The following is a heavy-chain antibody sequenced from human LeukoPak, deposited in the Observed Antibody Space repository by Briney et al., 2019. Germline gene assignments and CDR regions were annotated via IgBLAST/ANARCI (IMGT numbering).Heavy chain of an antibody. CDR3: ARGARTKEF. CDR2: MNPNSGNT. CDR1: GCTFTNND. Sequence: ASVKVSCKASGCTFTNNDINWVRQAPGQGLEWMGWMNPNSGNTGYAQKFQGRVSMTRNNSISTAYMELSGLRSEDTAVYYCARGARTKEFWGQGTQVTVSS. V-gene: IGHV1-8*02. D-gene: IGHD1-1*01. J-gene: IGHJ4*02.